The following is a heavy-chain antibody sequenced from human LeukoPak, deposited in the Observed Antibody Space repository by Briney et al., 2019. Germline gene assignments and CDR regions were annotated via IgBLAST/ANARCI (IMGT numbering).Heavy chain of an antibody. J-gene: IGHJ4*02. CDR2: IYYSGNS. D-gene: IGHD4-23*01. CDR1: GGSISSNSYY. V-gene: IGHV4-39*01. Sequence: SETLSLTCTVSGGSISSNSYYWGWIRQPPGKGLEWIGSIYYSGNSYYNPSLKSRVTISVDTSKNQFSLKLSSVTAADTAVYYCARGDYGGTLLSYWGQGTLVTVSS. CDR3: ARGDYGGTLLSY.